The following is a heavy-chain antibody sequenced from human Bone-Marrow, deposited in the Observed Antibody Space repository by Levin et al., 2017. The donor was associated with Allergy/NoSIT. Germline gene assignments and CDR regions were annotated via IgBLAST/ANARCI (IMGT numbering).Heavy chain of an antibody. CDR1: GYTFTDSA. V-gene: IGHV7-4-1*02. CDR3: ARSNWHYYDAYDV. D-gene: IGHD1-7*01. J-gene: IGHJ3*01. Sequence: PGGSLRLSCKASGYTFTDSAMNWLRQAPGQGLEWMGWINTKTGHPTYAQGFTGRFVFSRDTSVSTAYLQISNLKPEDTVMYYCARSNWHYYDAYDVWGQGTMVTVSS. CDR2: INTKTGHP.